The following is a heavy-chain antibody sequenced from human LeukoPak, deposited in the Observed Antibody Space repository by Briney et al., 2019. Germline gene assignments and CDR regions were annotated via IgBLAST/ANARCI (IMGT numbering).Heavy chain of an antibody. D-gene: IGHD3-22*01. Sequence: SETLSLTCTVSGGSISGYYWSWIRQPPGKGLEWIGYIYYSGSTKYNPSLKSRVTMSVDTSRNQFSLKLSSVTAADTAVYYCARGGLENGYHSNDGFDIWGQGTMVTVPS. CDR3: ARGGLENGYHSNDGFDI. V-gene: IGHV4-59*01. J-gene: IGHJ3*02. CDR1: GGSISGYY. CDR2: IYYSGST.